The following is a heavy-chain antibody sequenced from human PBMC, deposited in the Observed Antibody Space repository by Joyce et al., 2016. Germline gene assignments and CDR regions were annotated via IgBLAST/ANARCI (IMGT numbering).Heavy chain of an antibody. CDR2: VIPVFGTA. J-gene: IGHJ4*02. Sequence: QAQLVQSGAEVKRPGSSVKISCMASGGTFSTYVINWVRQAPGQGFEWVGGVIPVFGTASYAPMFQGRVTVTAGKSAGTAYMELSSLRSEDTAVYYCVRGHYDYVWGSWRHIYFDYWGQGTLVTVSS. CDR3: VRGHYDYVWGSWRHIYFDY. CDR1: GGTFSTYV. V-gene: IGHV1-69*06. D-gene: IGHD3-16*01.